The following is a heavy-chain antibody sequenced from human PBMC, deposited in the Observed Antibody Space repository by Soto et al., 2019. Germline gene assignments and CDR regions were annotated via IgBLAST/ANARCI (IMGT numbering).Heavy chain of an antibody. D-gene: IGHD2-8*01. CDR3: ARVPCTNGVCYNSFYYYYYGMDV. V-gene: IGHV1-69*13. J-gene: IGHJ6*02. CDR2: IIPIFGTA. Sequence: VKVSCKASGGTFSSYAISWVRQAPGQGLEWMGGIIPIFGTANYAQKFQGRVTITADKSTSTAYMELSSLRSEDTAVYYCARVPCTNGVCYNSFYYYYYGMDVWGQGTTVTVSS. CDR1: GGTFSSYA.